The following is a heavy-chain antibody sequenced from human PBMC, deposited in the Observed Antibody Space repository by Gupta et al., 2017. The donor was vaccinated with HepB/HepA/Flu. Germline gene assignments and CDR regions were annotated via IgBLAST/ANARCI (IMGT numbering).Heavy chain of an antibody. D-gene: IGHD7-27*01. CDR1: GGSFSGYY. CDR3: ARQGKGWGGYDY. Sequence: QVQLQQWGAGLLKPSETLSLTCAVYGGSFSGYYWSWIRQPPGKGLEWIGEINHSGSTNYNPSLKSRVTISVDTSKNQFSLKLSSVTAADTAVYYFARQGKGWGGYDYWGQGTLVTVSS. V-gene: IGHV4-34*01. J-gene: IGHJ4*02. CDR2: INHSGST.